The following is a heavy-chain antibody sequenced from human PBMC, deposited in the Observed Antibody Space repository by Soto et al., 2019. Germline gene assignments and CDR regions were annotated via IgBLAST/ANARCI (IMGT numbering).Heavy chain of an antibody. J-gene: IGHJ4*02. V-gene: IGHV4-34*01. CDR3: ARGSWGPEDY. D-gene: IGHD3-16*01. CDR2: INHSGST. Sequence: QVQLQQWGAGLLKPSETLSLTCAVYGGSFSGYYWSWIRQPPGKGLEWIGEINHSGSTNYNPSLKSRVTISVDTSKHQFSLKLSSVTAADTAVYYCARGSWGPEDYWGQGTLVTVSS. CDR1: GGSFSGYY.